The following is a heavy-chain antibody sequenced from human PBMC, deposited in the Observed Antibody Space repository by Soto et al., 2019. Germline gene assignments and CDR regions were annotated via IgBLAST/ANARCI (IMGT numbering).Heavy chain of an antibody. V-gene: IGHV4-30-4*02. CDR1: GASISSGDYF. CDR2: IYDSGSS. Sequence: SDTLSLTFTVSGASISSGDYFWSWIRQSPGKGLEWIGYIYDSGSSYYNPSLQSRVTMSVDTSKNQLSLKLSSVTAADTAVYYCAREKGYISAPKNFDXWDQGTLVTVSX. D-gene: IGHD5-12*01. J-gene: IGHJ4*02. CDR3: AREKGYISAPKNFDX.